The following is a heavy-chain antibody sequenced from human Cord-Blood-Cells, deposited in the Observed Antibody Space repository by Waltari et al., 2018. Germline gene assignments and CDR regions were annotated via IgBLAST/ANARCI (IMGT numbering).Heavy chain of an antibody. J-gene: IGHJ4*02. D-gene: IGHD3-16*01. CDR2: ISSSGSTI. Sequence: EVQLVESGGGLVQPGGSLRLSFAASGFTFSSYEMNWFRQAPGKGLEWVSYISSSGSTIYYADSVKGRFTISRDNAKNSLYLQMNSLRAEDTAVYYCARDQPRGEWALWGQGTLVTVSS. CDR1: GFTFSSYE. CDR3: ARDQPRGEWAL. V-gene: IGHV3-48*03.